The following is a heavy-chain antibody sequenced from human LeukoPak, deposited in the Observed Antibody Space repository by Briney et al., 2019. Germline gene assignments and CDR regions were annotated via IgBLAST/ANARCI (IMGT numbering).Heavy chain of an antibody. CDR2: ISDNGGNT. CDR3: ARGGPPHKGGSYSYPYYFDY. V-gene: IGHV3-64*02. Sequence: TGGSLRLSCAASGFTFSSYSMFWVRQAPGKGPEYVSVISDNGGNTNYADSVKGRFIISRDNSKNTLYLQMGSLRAEDMAVYYCARGGPPHKGGSYSYPYYFDYWGQGTLVTVSS. J-gene: IGHJ4*02. D-gene: IGHD3-16*01. CDR1: GFTFSSYS.